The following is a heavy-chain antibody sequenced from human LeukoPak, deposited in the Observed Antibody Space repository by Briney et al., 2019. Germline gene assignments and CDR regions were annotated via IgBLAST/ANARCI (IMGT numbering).Heavy chain of an antibody. V-gene: IGHV3-33*03. CDR2: IWSDGNNK. Sequence: GRSLRLSCAATGFTFRTYGMHWVRQAPGKGLEWVAVIWSDGNNKFYADSVKGRFTFSRDNSRNTLSLQMNSLRAEDTAVYYCVKERGPFDAFDIWGQGTMVTVSS. J-gene: IGHJ3*02. CDR1: GFTFRTYG. CDR3: VKERGPFDAFDI.